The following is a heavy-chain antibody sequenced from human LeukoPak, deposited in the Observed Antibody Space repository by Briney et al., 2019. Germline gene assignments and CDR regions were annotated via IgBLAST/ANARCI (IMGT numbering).Heavy chain of an antibody. J-gene: IGHJ4*02. CDR1: RFTFSNYW. CDR3: ATDMYY. CDR2: IKQDGSDK. V-gene: IGHV3-7*04. Sequence: GGSLRLSCAASRFTFSNYWMSWVRQAPGKGLEWVANIKQDGSDKYYVDSVKGRFTISRDNAKNSVYLEMTSLRGEDTAVYYCATDMYYWGQGTLVIVSS.